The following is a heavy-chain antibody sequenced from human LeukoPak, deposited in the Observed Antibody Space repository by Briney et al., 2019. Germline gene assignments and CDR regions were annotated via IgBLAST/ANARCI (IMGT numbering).Heavy chain of an antibody. CDR2: ISGSGGST. CDR1: GSTFSSYG. D-gene: IGHD3-9*01. J-gene: IGHJ4*02. CDR3: AKYRRDILTGYYQGRYFDY. V-gene: IGHV3-23*01. Sequence: GGSLRLSCAASGSTFSSYGMHWVRQAPGKGLEWVSAISGSGGSTYYADSVKGRFTISRDNSKNTLYLQMNSLRAEDTAVYYCAKYRRDILTGYYQGRYFDYWGQGTLVTVSS.